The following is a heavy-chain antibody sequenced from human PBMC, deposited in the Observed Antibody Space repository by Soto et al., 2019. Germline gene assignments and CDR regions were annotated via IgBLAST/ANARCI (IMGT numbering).Heavy chain of an antibody. D-gene: IGHD2-15*01. V-gene: IGHV3-30*04. CDR3: ARDSWRVDC. CDR1: GLIFRHYD. Sequence: QVELVESGGGLVQPGTSLRLSCAASGLIFRHYDMHWDRQAPGKGLEWVADISYDDRKIHYPDSVKGRFTIYRDNSKNPLFLQMNNLSPGDTAVYYCARDSWRVDCWGQGTLVTVSS. J-gene: IGHJ4*02. CDR2: ISYDDRKI.